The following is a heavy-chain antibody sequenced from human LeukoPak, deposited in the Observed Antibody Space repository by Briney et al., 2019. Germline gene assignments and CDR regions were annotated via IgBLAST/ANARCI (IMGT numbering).Heavy chain of an antibody. CDR1: GFTFSDYS. D-gene: IGHD5-12*01. J-gene: IGHJ4*02. Sequence: PGGSLRLSCAASGFTFSDYSMNWVPQAPGKGLEWVSYISSSSLYINYADSVKGRFTVSRDNAKNSLFLQMNSLRAEDTAVYYCVREAYEYHFDYWGQGTLVTVSS. V-gene: IGHV3-21*06. CDR3: VREAYEYHFDY. CDR2: ISSSSLYI.